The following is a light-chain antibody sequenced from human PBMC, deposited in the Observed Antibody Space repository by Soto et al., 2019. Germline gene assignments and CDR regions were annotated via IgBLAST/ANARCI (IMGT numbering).Light chain of an antibody. V-gene: IGLV2-14*01. J-gene: IGLJ1*01. CDR1: SSDVGGYNY. Sequence: QSVLTQPASVSGSPGQSITISCTGTSSDVGGYNYVSWYQQHPGKVPKLMIYDVTNRPSGVSNRFSGSKSGNTASLTISGLQAEEEADYYCTSYTSSSTEVFGTGTKVTVL. CDR2: DVT. CDR3: TSYTSSSTEV.